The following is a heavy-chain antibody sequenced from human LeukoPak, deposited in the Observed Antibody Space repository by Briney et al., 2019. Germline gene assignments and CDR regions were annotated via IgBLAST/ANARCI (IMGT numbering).Heavy chain of an antibody. CDR2: ISGSGGST. CDR1: GFTFSSYA. D-gene: IGHD6-6*01. J-gene: IGHJ4*02. V-gene: IGHV3-23*01. Sequence: PGGSLRLSCAASGFTFSSYAMSWVRQAPGKGMEWVSAISGSGGSTYYADSVKGRFTISRDNSKNTQYLQMNSLRAEDTAVYYCAKRYSSSSGFDYWGQGTLVTVSS. CDR3: AKRYSSSSGFDY.